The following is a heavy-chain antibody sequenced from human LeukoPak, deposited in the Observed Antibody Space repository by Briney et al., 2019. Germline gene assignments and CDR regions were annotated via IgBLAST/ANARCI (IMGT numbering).Heavy chain of an antibody. Sequence: SETLSLTCTVSGGSISSGGYYWSWIRQHPGKGLEWIGYIYYSGSTYYNPSLKSRVTISVDTSKNQFSLKLSSVTAADTAVYYCAGLTPEGLCYWGQGTLVTVSS. D-gene: IGHD3/OR15-3a*01. CDR3: AGLTPEGLCY. V-gene: IGHV4-31*03. CDR1: GGSISSGGYY. J-gene: IGHJ4*02. CDR2: IYYSGST.